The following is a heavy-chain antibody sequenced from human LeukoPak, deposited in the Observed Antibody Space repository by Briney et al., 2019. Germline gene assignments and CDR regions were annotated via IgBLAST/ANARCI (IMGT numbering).Heavy chain of an antibody. J-gene: IGHJ4*02. Sequence: GGSLRLSCAASGFTFSSYSMNWVRQGPGKGLEWIGVISNDGTTKYYADSVRGRFTISRDNSKNTLYVLMNSLRPGDTAVYFCARDTGSPYSSSWYGAVDYWGQGTLVTVSS. CDR3: ARDTGSPYSSSWYGAVDY. CDR2: ISNDGTTK. V-gene: IGHV3-30*03. CDR1: GFTFSSYS. D-gene: IGHD6-13*01.